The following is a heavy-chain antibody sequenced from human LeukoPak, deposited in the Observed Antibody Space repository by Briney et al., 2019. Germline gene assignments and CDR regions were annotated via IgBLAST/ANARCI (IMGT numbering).Heavy chain of an antibody. V-gene: IGHV3-64*01. CDR3: ARSSGWYSPIDY. D-gene: IGHD6-19*01. J-gene: IGHJ4*02. CDR1: GFTFSTYA. Sequence: GGSLRLSCAASGFTFSTYAMHWVRQAPGKGLEYVSAISSSGDSTYNANSVNGRFTISRDNSKNTLYLQMGSLGAEDMAVYYCARSSGWYSPIDYWGQGTLVTVSS. CDR2: ISSSGDST.